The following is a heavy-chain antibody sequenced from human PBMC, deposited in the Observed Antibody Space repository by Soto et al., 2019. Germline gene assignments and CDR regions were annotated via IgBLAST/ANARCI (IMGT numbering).Heavy chain of an antibody. CDR2: ISSSSSYI. J-gene: IGHJ6*02. CDR1: GFTFSSYS. V-gene: IGHV3-21*01. CDR3: ARDRYYYDSSGFIHYYGMDV. D-gene: IGHD3-22*01. Sequence: EVQLVESGGGLVKPGGSLRLSCGASGFTFSSYSMNWVRQAPGKGLEWVSSISSSSSYIYYADSVKGRFTISRDNAKNSLYLQMNSLRAEDTAVYYCARDRYYYDSSGFIHYYGMDVWGQGTTVTVSS.